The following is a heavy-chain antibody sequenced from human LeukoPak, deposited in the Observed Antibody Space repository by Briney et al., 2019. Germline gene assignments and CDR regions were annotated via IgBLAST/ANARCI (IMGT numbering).Heavy chain of an antibody. CDR2: IYYSGST. CDR3: ARPYSSSSPDAFDI. V-gene: IGHV4-59*11. J-gene: IGHJ3*02. D-gene: IGHD6-6*01. CDR1: GGSISSHY. Sequence: SETLSLTCTVSGGSISSHYWSWLRQPPGKGLEWIGYIYYSGSTNYNPSLKSRVTISVDTSKNQFSLKLSSVTAADTAVYYCARPYSSSSPDAFDIWGQGTMVTVSS.